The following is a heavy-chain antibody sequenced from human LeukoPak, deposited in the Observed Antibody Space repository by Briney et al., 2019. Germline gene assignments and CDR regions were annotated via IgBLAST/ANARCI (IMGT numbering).Heavy chain of an antibody. J-gene: IGHJ6*03. D-gene: IGHD3-10*01. CDR3: AKVFGSGSYYYYYMDV. V-gene: IGHV3-23*01. CDR1: GFTFRRYG. Sequence: GGSLRLSCAASGFTFRRYGMSWVRQAPGKGLEWVSAISGSGGSTFYADSVKGRFTISRDNSKNTLYLQMNSLRAEDTAVYYCAKVFGSGSYYYYYMDVWGKGTTVTISS. CDR2: ISGSGGST.